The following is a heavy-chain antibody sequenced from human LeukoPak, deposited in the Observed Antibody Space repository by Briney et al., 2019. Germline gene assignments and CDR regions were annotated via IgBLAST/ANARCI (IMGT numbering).Heavy chain of an antibody. V-gene: IGHV3-7*01. CDR1: GFTFSSYW. CDR2: IKQDGSER. J-gene: IGHJ4*02. CDR3: ATESSG. Sequence: GGSLRLSCAASGFTFSSYWMNWVRQTPGKGLEWVANIKQDGSERYYVDFVKGRFTISRDNAKNSLYLQMNSLRAEDTAVYYCATESSGWGQGTLVTVSS. D-gene: IGHD3-22*01.